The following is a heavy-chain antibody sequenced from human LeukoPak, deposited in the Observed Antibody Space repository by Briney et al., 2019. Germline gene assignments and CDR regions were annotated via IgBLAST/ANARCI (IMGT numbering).Heavy chain of an antibody. V-gene: IGHV1-2*02. Sequence: GASVKVSCKASGYTFTGYYMHWVRQAPGQGLEWMGWINPNSGGTNYAQKFQGRVTMTRDTSISTAYMELSRLRSDDTAVYYCARVRDYGEYGFDPWGQGTLVTVSS. CDR3: ARVRDYGEYGFDP. J-gene: IGHJ5*02. CDR2: INPNSGGT. CDR1: GYTFTGYY. D-gene: IGHD4-17*01.